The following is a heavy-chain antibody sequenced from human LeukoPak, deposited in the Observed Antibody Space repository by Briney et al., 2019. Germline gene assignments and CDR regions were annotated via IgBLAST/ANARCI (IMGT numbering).Heavy chain of an antibody. V-gene: IGHV3-23*01. CDR1: GFTFSSYA. CDR3: AKSRVVVAATECDY. D-gene: IGHD2-15*01. Sequence: GGSLRLSCAASGFTFSSYAMSWVRQAPGKGLEWVSAISGSGGGTYYADSVKGRFTISRDDSKNTPYLQMISLRAEDTAVYYCAKSRVVVAATECDYWGQGTLVSVSS. J-gene: IGHJ4*02. CDR2: ISGSGGGT.